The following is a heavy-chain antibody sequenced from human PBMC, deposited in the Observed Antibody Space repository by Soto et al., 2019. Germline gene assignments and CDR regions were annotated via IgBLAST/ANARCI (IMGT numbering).Heavy chain of an antibody. CDR2: IYYSGST. CDR3: ASPGRSGYASGWNAY. Sequence: SETLSLTCTVSGGSISSSSYYWGWIRQPPGKGLEWIGSIYYSGSTYYNPSLKSRVTISVDTSKNQFSLKLRSVTAADTAVYYCASPGRSGYASGWNAYWGQGTLVTVSS. J-gene: IGHJ4*02. CDR1: GGSISSSSYY. D-gene: IGHD6-19*01. V-gene: IGHV4-39*01.